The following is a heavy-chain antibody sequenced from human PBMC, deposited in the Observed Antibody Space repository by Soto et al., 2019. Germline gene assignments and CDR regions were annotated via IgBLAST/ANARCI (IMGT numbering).Heavy chain of an antibody. V-gene: IGHV1-69*01. CDR3: ARSLGHYDSSGYYYRGWFDP. CDR2: IIPIFGTA. D-gene: IGHD3-22*01. J-gene: IGHJ5*02. CDR1: GGTFSSYA. Sequence: QVQLVQSGAEVKKPGSSVKVSCKASGGTFSSYAISWVRQAPGQGLEWMGGIIPIFGTANYAQKFQGRVTITADESTSTAYMELSSLRSEETAVYYCARSLGHYDSSGYYYRGWFDPWGQGTLVTVSS.